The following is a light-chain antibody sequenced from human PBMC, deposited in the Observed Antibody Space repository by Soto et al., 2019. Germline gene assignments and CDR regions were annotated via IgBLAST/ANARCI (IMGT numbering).Light chain of an antibody. CDR3: QQYGSSPPWT. Sequence: EIVLTQSPGTLSLSPGERATRSCRASQSVSRSYLAWYQQKPGQAPRLLIYGASSRATGIPDRFSGSGSGTDFTLTISRLEPEDFAVYYCQQYGSSPPWTFGQGTKVEIK. CDR2: GAS. V-gene: IGKV3-20*01. CDR1: QSVSRSY. J-gene: IGKJ1*01.